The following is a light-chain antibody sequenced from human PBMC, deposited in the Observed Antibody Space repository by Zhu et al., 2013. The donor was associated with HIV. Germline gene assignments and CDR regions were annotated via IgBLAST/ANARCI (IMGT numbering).Light chain of an antibody. CDR1: QSLGNN. Sequence: EIVLTQSPVTLSVSPGERATLSCRASQSLGNNVVWYQQKPGQPPRLLIYGASSRATGIPDRFSGSGSGTDFTLTISRLEPEDFAVYYCHRYDTSSLTFGGGTTVEIK. J-gene: IGKJ4*01. V-gene: IGKV3-20*01. CDR2: GAS. CDR3: HRYDTSSLT.